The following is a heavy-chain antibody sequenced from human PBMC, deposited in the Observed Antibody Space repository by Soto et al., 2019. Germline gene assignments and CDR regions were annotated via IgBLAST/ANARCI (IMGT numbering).Heavy chain of an antibody. Sequence: QVQLQESGPGLVKPSETLSLTCTVSGGSISSYYWSWIRQPPGKGLGWIGYIYYSGSTNYNPSLKSRVTRSVDTSKNQFSLKLSYVTAADTAVYYCARRVAAAGIKSAWYFDLWGRGTLVTVSS. CDR3: ARRVAAAGIKSAWYFDL. CDR2: IYYSGST. D-gene: IGHD6-13*01. CDR1: GGSISSYY. V-gene: IGHV4-59*08. J-gene: IGHJ2*01.